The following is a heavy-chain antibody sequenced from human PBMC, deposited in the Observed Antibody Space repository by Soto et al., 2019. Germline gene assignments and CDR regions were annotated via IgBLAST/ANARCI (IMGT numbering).Heavy chain of an antibody. CDR3: ARGGVAVAATVFDY. Sequence: GPPVKVSCKASGGTFSSYAISWVRQAPGQGLEWMGGIIPIFGTANYAQKFQGRVTITADESTSTAYMELSSLRSEDTAVYYCARGGVAVAATVFDYWGQGTLVTVSS. D-gene: IGHD2-15*01. J-gene: IGHJ4*02. CDR1: GGTFSSYA. CDR2: IIPIFGTA. V-gene: IGHV1-69*13.